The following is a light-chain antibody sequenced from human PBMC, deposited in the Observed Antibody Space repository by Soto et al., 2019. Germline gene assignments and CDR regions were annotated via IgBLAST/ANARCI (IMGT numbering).Light chain of an antibody. CDR2: DTD. V-gene: IGLV7-46*01. CDR1: TGAVTSSHY. Sequence: QAVVTQEPSLTVSLGGTVTLTCGSSTGAVTSSHYPYWLQQKPGQAPRTLIYDTDNKHSWTPARFSGSLLGDKAALTLSGAQPEDEADYYCLLSYHGARYVLFGGGTKVTVL. CDR3: LLSYHGARYVL. J-gene: IGLJ2*01.